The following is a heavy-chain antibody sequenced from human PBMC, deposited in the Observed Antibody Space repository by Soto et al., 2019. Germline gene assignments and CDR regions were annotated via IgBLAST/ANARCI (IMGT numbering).Heavy chain of an antibody. Sequence: PSETLSLTCTVSGGSISSSSYYWGWIRQPPGKGLEWIGSIYYSGSTYYNPSLKSRVTISVDTSKTQFSLKLSSVTAADTAVYYCASSGSGYGDRRVDYWGQGTLVTVSS. CDR2: IYYSGST. CDR1: GGSISSSSYY. D-gene: IGHD4-17*01. CDR3: ASSGSGYGDRRVDY. V-gene: IGHV4-39*01. J-gene: IGHJ4*02.